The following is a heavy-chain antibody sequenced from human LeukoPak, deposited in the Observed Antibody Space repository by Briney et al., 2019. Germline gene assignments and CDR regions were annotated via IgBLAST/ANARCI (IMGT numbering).Heavy chain of an antibody. D-gene: IGHD3-22*01. CDR3: ARGGFYYSSGFYGLEY. CDR1: GFTFSSYT. J-gene: IGHJ4*02. CDR2: ISSGSSPI. V-gene: IGHV3-48*02. Sequence: PGGSLRLSCAASGFTFSSYTMNWVRQAPGKGLEWLSYISSGSSPIYYADSVKGRFTISRDNAKNSLYLQLNSLRDGDTAIYYCARGGFYYSSGFYGLEYWGQGTLVSVSS.